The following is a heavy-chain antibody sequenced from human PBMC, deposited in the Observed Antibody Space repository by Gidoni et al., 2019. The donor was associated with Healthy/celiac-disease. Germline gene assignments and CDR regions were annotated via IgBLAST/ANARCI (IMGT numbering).Heavy chain of an antibody. CDR1: GYTFTSYG. V-gene: IGHV1-18*04. D-gene: IGHD6-19*01. CDR2: ISAYNGNT. CDR3: ARDLISSSGWYVTGAFDI. J-gene: IGHJ3*02. Sequence: QVQLVQSGAEVKKPGAAVEVSCKASGYTFTSYGISWVRQAPGQGLEWMGWISAYNGNTNYAQKLQGRVTMTTDTSTSTAYMELRSLRSDDTAVYYCARDLISSSGWYVTGAFDIWGQGTMVTVSS.